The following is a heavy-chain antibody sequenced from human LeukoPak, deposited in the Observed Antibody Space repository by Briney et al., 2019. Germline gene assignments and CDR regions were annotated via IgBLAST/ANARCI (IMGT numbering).Heavy chain of an antibody. V-gene: IGHV3-74*01. CDR2: INSDGSST. CDR1: GFTFSSYW. Sequence: GGSLRLSCAASGFTFSSYWMHWVRQAPGKGLVWASRINSDGSSTSYADSVKGRFTISRDNAKNTLYLQMNSLRAEDTAVYYCARDRWDSSSWYALYYMDVWGKGTTVTVSS. D-gene: IGHD6-13*01. J-gene: IGHJ6*03. CDR3: ARDRWDSSSWYALYYMDV.